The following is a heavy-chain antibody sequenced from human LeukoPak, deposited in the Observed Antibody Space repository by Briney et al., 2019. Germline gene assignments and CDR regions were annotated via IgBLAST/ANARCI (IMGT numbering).Heavy chain of an antibody. CDR3: ARGGQYDSSGYTRWRAFDI. D-gene: IGHD3-22*01. CDR2: IKEDGSEK. CDR1: GFTFSNYW. Sequence: PGGSLRLSCAASGFTFSNYWMSWVRQAPGKGLEWVANIKEDGSEKYYVDSVKGRFTISRDNAKNSLYLQMNSLRAEDTAVYYCARGGQYDSSGYTRWRAFDIWGQGTMVTVSS. V-gene: IGHV3-7*01. J-gene: IGHJ3*02.